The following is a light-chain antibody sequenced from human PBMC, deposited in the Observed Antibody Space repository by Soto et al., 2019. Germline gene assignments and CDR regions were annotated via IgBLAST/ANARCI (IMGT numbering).Light chain of an antibody. CDR2: DDS. V-gene: IGLV3-21*02. J-gene: IGLJ2*01. Sequence: SYELPQPPSVSVAPGQTARITCGGNSIGSKSVHWYQQKAGQAPVLVVYDDSARPSGIPERLSGSNSGSTATLTIARVEAGDEADYYCQVWDSSTDHVVFGGGTQLTVL. CDR3: QVWDSSTDHVV. CDR1: SIGSKS.